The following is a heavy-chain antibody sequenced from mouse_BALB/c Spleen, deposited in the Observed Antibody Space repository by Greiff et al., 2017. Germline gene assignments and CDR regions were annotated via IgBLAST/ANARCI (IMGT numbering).Heavy chain of an antibody. CDR1: GFAFSGYW. J-gene: IGHJ1*01. V-gene: IGHV1-80*01. CDR3: AGSGTGTGYLDG. Sequence: QVQLQQSGAELVRPGSSVKISCTASGFAFSGYWMNWVKQRPGQGLEWIGQIYPGDGDTNYNGKFKGKATLTADKSSSTAYMQLSSLTSEDSAVYCCAGSGTGTGYLDGWGAGTTVTVSS. D-gene: IGHD4-1*01. CDR2: IYPGDGDT.